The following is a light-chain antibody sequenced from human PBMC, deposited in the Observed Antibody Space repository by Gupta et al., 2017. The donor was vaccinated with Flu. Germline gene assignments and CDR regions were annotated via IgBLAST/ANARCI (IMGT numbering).Light chain of an antibody. CDR3: QQYNSYSIRWT. CDR2: KAS. V-gene: IGKV1-5*03. J-gene: IGKJ1*01. CDR1: QRISSW. Sequence: DIQMTQSPATLSASLGDRVTITCRASQRISSWFAWYQQKPGKAPKLLIYKASSLESGVPARFSGSGSGTEFTLTISSLQPDDFATYYCQQYNSYSIRWTFGQGTKVEIK.